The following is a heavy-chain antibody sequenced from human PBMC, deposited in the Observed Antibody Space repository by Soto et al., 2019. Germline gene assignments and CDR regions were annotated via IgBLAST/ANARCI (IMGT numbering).Heavy chain of an antibody. CDR3: AKGPYSSSWYGGYYYYYDMDV. J-gene: IGHJ6*03. V-gene: IGHV1-18*01. D-gene: IGHD6-13*01. CDR2: ISAYNGNT. CDR1: GYTFTSYG. Sequence: ASVKVSCKASGYTFTSYGISWVRQAPGQGLEWMGWISAYNGNTNYAQKLQGRVTMTTDTSTSTAYMELRSLRSDDTAVYYCAKGPYSSSWYGGYYYYYDMDVWGKGTTVTVSS.